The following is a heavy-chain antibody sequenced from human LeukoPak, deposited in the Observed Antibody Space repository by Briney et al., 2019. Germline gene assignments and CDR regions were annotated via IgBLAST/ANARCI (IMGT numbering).Heavy chain of an antibody. Sequence: GESLQISCQVSGYIFTNYWIAWVRQLPGKGLEFMAIIYPRDSDARYSPSFQGQVTISVDKSISTAYLQWSSLKASDTAMYYCARRYGGNIDYWGQGTLVTVSS. CDR2: IYPRDSDA. CDR1: GYIFTNYW. J-gene: IGHJ4*02. V-gene: IGHV5-51*01. CDR3: ARRYGGNIDY. D-gene: IGHD4-23*01.